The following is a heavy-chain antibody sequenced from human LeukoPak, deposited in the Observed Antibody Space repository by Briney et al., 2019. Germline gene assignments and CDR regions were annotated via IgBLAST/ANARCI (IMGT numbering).Heavy chain of an antibody. J-gene: IGHJ4*02. CDR2: IYYGGST. CDR3: ARARLDSSGRFDS. CDR1: GGSISSYY. Sequence: SETLSLTCTVSGGSISSYYWSWIRQPPGKGLEGIGYIYYGGSTDYNPSLKSRVTISKDTSKTQFSLRLSSVTSADTAVYYCARARLDSSGRFDSWGQGTLVTVSS. V-gene: IGHV4-59*01. D-gene: IGHD3-22*01.